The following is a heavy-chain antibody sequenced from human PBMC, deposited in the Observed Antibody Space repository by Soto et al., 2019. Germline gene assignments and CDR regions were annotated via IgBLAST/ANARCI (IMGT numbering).Heavy chain of an antibody. CDR3: ANNYYGSLAPGNWFGP. CDR1: GFTFSGYA. Sequence: EVQLLESGGGLVQPGGSLRLSCAASGFTFSGYAMSWVRQAPGKGLEWVSCISGSGGSTYYADSVKGRFTIYRDNAKNTLYLQMTSMRADDTAVYYCANNYYGSLAPGNWFGPWGQGTLVTVSS. V-gene: IGHV3-23*01. CDR2: ISGSGGST. D-gene: IGHD3-10*01. J-gene: IGHJ5*02.